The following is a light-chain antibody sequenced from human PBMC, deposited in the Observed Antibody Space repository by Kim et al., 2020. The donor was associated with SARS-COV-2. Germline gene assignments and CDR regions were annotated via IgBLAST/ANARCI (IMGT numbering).Light chain of an antibody. CDR3: QQYGTSLYT. Sequence: YPGETATLSCRASQSVTNSYVAWYQQKPGQAPRLLIYGASSRATGILDRFSGSGSGTDFTLTISRLEPEDFAVYYCQQYGTSLYTFGQGTKLEI. CDR1: QSVTNSY. J-gene: IGKJ2*01. V-gene: IGKV3-20*01. CDR2: GAS.